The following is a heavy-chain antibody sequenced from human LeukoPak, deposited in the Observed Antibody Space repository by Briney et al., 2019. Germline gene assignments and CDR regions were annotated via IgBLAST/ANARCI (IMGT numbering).Heavy chain of an antibody. Sequence: ALVKGSCKASGYTFTSYGISWVRQAPGQGLEWMGWISAYNGNTNYEQKLQGRVTMTIDTSTSTAYMELRSLKSDDTAVYYCARDRGRDCSGGRCYSEWFDPWGQGTLVTVSS. CDR3: ARDRGRDCSGGRCYSEWFDP. V-gene: IGHV1-18*04. CDR2: ISAYNGNT. CDR1: GYTFTSYG. D-gene: IGHD2-15*01. J-gene: IGHJ5*02.